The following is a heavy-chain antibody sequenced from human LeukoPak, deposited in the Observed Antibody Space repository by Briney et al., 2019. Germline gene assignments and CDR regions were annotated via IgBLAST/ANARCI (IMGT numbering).Heavy chain of an antibody. D-gene: IGHD6-13*01. CDR1: GVTFSSYW. CDR3: AKAVAAAAVG. Sequence: PGGSLRLSCAASGVTFSSYWMSWVRQAPGKGLEWVGRIKSKTDGGTTDYAAPVKGRFTISRDDSKNTLYLQMNSLKTEDTAVYYCAKAVAAAAVGWGQGTLVTVSS. CDR2: IKSKTDGGTT. V-gene: IGHV3-15*01. J-gene: IGHJ4*02.